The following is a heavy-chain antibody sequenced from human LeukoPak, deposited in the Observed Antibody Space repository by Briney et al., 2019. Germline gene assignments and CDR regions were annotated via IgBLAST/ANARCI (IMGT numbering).Heavy chain of an antibody. J-gene: IGHJ4*02. V-gene: IGHV4-34*01. CDR3: ASNVPDTAMVFDY. D-gene: IGHD5-18*01. Sequence: SETLSLTCAVYGGSFSGYYWSWIRQPPGKGLEWIGEINHSGSTSYNPSLKSRVTISVDTSKNQFSLKLSSVTAADTAVYYCASNVPDTAMVFDYWGQGTLVTVSS. CDR2: INHSGST. CDR1: GGSFSGYY.